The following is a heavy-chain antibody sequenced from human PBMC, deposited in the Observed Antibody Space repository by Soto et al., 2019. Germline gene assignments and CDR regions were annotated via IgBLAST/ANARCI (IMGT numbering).Heavy chain of an antibody. D-gene: IGHD3-10*01. CDR2: FDHSGNS. V-gene: IGHV4-34*01. CDR3: ARGQLVWYGDLTPYYHGRDV. CDR1: GSSFDDYY. Sequence: QVQLQQWGAGQLKPSETLSLTCAVYGSSFDDYYWTWMRQRPGKGLEWIGEFDHSGNSNYNPSLKSRVTISADMSNNQFSLRMNSVTAADTAVYYCARGQLVWYGDLTPYYHGRDVWGQGTTVTVAS. J-gene: IGHJ6*02.